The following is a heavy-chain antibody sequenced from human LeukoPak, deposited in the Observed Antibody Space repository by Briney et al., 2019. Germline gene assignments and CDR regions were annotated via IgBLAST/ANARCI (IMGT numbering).Heavy chain of an antibody. D-gene: IGHD1-1*01. V-gene: IGHV3-48*01. Sequence: GGSLRLSCAASGFTFSSYSMNWVRQAPGKGLEWVSYISSSSSTIYYADSVKGRFTISRDNAKNSLYLQMNSLRAEDTAVYYCASVQLERRSYYYCYMDVWGKGTTVTVSS. CDR3: ASVQLERRSYYYCYMDV. CDR2: ISSSSSTI. J-gene: IGHJ6*03. CDR1: GFTFSSYS.